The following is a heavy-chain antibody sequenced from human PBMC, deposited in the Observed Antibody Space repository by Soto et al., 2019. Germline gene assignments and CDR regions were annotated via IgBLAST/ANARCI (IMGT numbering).Heavy chain of an antibody. Sequence: SLRLSCAAAGFIFSDYDMNWVRQAPGKGLEWVSYISSSGSTIDYADSVKGRFTISRDNTKNSLDLQMNSLRAEDTAVYYCAGEVDIVASFYYYGMDVWGQGTTVTVSS. CDR3: AGEVDIVASFYYYGMDV. V-gene: IGHV3-48*03. CDR2: ISSSGSTI. J-gene: IGHJ6*02. D-gene: IGHD5-12*01. CDR1: GFIFSDYD.